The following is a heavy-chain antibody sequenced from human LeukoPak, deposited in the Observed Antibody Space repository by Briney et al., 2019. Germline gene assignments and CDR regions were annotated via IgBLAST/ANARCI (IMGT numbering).Heavy chain of an antibody. CDR2: MYISGET. J-gene: IGHJ4*02. D-gene: IGHD4-23*01. V-gene: IGHV4-4*07. CDR3: ASGIQGVGNNY. Sequence: PSETLSLTCTVSAGSISSYYWGWIRQPAGKGLEWIGRMYISGETNYNPSLKSRVTVSLDTSKNHFSLRLNSVTAADTAVYFCASGIQGVGNNYWGQGTLVTVSS. CDR1: AGSISSYY.